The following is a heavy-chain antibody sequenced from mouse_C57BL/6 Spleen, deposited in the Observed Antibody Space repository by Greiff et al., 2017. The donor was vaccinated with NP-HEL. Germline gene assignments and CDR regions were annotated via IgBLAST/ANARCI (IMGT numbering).Heavy chain of an antibody. Sequence: EVQLQESGPGLVKPSQSLSLTCSVTGYSITSGYYWNWIRQFPGNKLEWMGYISYDGSNNYNPSLKNRISITRDTSKNQFFLKLNSVTTEDTATYYCARDYYGSSYGDYWGQGTTLTVSS. V-gene: IGHV3-6*01. J-gene: IGHJ2*01. CDR1: GYSITSGYY. CDR2: ISYDGSN. D-gene: IGHD1-1*01. CDR3: ARDYYGSSYGDY.